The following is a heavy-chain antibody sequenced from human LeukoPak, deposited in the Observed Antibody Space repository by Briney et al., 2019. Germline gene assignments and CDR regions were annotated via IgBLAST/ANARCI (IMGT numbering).Heavy chain of an antibody. D-gene: IGHD3-22*01. CDR2: MYDGGAT. V-gene: IGHV3-53*01. Sequence: GGSLRLSCAVSGFTVSGDYMSWVRQAPGKGLEWVSVMYDGGATYYADSVKGRFTISRDNAKNSLYLQMNSLRAEDTAVYYCARNYDSSGYYSDDAFDIWGQGTMVTVSS. CDR1: GFTVSGDY. CDR3: ARNYDSSGYYSDDAFDI. J-gene: IGHJ3*02.